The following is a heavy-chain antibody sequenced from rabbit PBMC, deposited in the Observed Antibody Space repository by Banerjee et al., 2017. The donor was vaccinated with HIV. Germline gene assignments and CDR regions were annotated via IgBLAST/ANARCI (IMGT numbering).Heavy chain of an antibody. V-gene: IGHV1S45*01. D-gene: IGHD6-1*01. CDR2: IYTGDGST. CDR3: ARGGAYDGYGYEL. J-gene: IGHJ4*01. Sequence: QEQLEEYGGDLVQPEGSLTLTCKASGLDFSSGYDMCWVRQAPGKGLEWIGCIYTGDGSTYYASWAKGRFTISKTSSTTVTLQMTSLTAADTATYFCARGGAYDGYGYELWGPGTLVTVS. CDR1: GLDFSSGYD.